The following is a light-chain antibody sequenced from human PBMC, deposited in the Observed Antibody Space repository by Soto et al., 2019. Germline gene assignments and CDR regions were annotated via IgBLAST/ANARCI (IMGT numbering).Light chain of an antibody. CDR1: QSFVYSDGNTY. V-gene: IGKV2-30*01. J-gene: IGKJ5*01. CDR3: LQCKDWAPT. CDR2: KVS. Sequence: DVVMTQSPLSLPVTLGQPASISCRSSQSFVYSDGNTYLNWLQQRLGQSPRRLIYKVSNRNSGVPDRFSGSGSGTDFTLKISRVEVEDVGVYYCLQCKDWAPTCGQGTRLEIK.